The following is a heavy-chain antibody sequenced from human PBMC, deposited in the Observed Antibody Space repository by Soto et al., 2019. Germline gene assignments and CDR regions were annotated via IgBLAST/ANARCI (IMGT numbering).Heavy chain of an antibody. D-gene: IGHD6-19*01. CDR1: GFSLSSTRVA. CDR3: AHSVVAGLGYYFDY. CDR2: ICWDDDK. V-gene: IGHV2-5*02. Sequence: QITLKESGPTLVKPTQTLTLTCTFSGFSLSSTRVAVGWIRQPPGKAMEGLALICWDDDKRYSPFLKSRLTITKDTSKHQVVLTMTNTDPVDTATYYCAHSVVAGLGYYFDYWGQGTLVTVSS. J-gene: IGHJ4*02.